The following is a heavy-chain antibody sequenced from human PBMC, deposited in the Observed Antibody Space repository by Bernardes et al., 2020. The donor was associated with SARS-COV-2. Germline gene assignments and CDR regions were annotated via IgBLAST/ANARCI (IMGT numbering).Heavy chain of an antibody. Sequence: SETLSLTCTVSGGSISSSSYYWGWIRQPPGKGLEWIGSIYYSGSTYYNPSLKSRVTISVDTSKNQFSLKLSSVTAADTAVYYCARESGYDYAFHYYYYYMDVWGKGTTVTVSS. CDR3: ARESGYDYAFHYYYYYMDV. V-gene: IGHV4-39*07. CDR1: GGSISSSSYY. J-gene: IGHJ6*03. D-gene: IGHD5-12*01. CDR2: IYYSGST.